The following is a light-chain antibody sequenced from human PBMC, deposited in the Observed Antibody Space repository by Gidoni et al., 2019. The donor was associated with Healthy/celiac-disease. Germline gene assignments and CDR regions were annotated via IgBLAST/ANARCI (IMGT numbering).Light chain of an antibody. V-gene: IGKV1-39*01. Sequence: DIQMTQSPPSLSASVGDTVSITCRASQSIVTYLHWYQQKPGKAPDLLIYAKSTLKSGVPSRFSGSGNGTHFTLTIRSLQPEDFAVYHCQQTATMPLTFGGXTKVEIK. CDR2: AKS. J-gene: IGKJ4*01. CDR3: QQTATMPLT. CDR1: QSIVTY.